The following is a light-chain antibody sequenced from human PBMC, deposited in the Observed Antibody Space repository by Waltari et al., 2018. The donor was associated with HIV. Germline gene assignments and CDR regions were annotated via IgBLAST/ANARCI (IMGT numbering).Light chain of an antibody. J-gene: IGKJ2*01. CDR1: QGVGNY. Sequence: EIVLTQYPATLSLSPGDRATLSCRASQGVGNYLTWHQQKPGHAPRLLIYDASRMATGIPARFSGSGSGTDFTLTIGSLEPEDSAVYYCQKRDSWPLTFAHGTSLEI. V-gene: IGKV3-11*01. CDR2: DAS. CDR3: QKRDSWPLT.